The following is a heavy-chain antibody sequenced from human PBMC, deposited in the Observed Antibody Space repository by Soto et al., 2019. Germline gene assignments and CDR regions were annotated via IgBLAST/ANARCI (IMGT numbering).Heavy chain of an antibody. CDR2: IGGSSGST. Sequence: EVQLLESGGGLLQPGGSLRLSCAASGFTFRSYDMSWVRQAPGKGLEWVSAIGGSSGSTDYADYVKGRFTISRDNYKNTLFLQMTSLRAEDTAVYYWAKDRSSTSCYAFDYWGQGTLVTVSS. J-gene: IGHJ4*02. CDR1: GFTFRSYD. D-gene: IGHD2-2*01. V-gene: IGHV3-23*01. CDR3: AKDRSSTSCYAFDY.